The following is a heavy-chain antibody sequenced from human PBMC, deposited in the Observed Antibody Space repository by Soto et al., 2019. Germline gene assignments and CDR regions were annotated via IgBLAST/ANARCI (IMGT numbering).Heavy chain of an antibody. V-gene: IGHV1-2*02. CDR3: ARYCSSTSCQFDP. J-gene: IGHJ5*02. CDR2: INPNSGAS. CDR1: GYTFTGYY. D-gene: IGHD2-2*01. Sequence: GASVKVSCKASGYTFTGYYIHWVRQALGQGLEWVGGINPNSGASNYAQKFQGRVTMTRDTSISTAYMELSSLRSDGTAVYYCARYCSSTSCQFDPWGQGTLVTVSS.